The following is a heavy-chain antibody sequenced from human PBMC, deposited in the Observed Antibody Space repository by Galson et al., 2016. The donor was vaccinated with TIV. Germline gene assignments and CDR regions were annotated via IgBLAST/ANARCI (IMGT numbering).Heavy chain of an antibody. Sequence: CAISGDSVSSDSAAWNWVRQSPSRGLEWLGRTYYRSRWYYDYKVSVKSRITINPDTSKNQFSLQQNSVTSEDTAVYYCARAAGRNGATCHATCESFDFWGQGTKVTVSS. V-gene: IGHV6-1*01. D-gene: IGHD3-10*01. CDR2: TYYRSRWYY. CDR3: ARAAGRNGATCHATCESFDF. J-gene: IGHJ3*01. CDR1: GDSVSSDSAA.